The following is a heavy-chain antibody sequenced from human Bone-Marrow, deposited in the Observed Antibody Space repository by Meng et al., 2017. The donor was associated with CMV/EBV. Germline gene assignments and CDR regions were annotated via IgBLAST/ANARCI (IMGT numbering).Heavy chain of an antibody. Sequence: GGSLRLSCAASGFTFSSYSMNWVRQAPGKGLEWVSSISSSSSYIYYADSVKGRFTISRDNAKNSLYLQMNSLRAEDTAVYYCARDKGGSYLRAFDIWGQGTRVTVSS. CDR2: ISSSSSYI. J-gene: IGHJ3*02. CDR1: GFTFSSYS. CDR3: ARDKGGSYLRAFDI. D-gene: IGHD1-26*01. V-gene: IGHV3-21*01.